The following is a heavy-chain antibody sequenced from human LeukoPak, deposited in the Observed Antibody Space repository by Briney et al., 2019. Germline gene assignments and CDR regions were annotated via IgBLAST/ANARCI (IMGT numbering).Heavy chain of an antibody. J-gene: IGHJ4*02. CDR1: GGSISSSSYY. Sequence: PSETLSLTCTVSGGSISSSSYYWGWIRQPPGKGLGWIGSIYYSGNTYYNPSLKSRVTISVDTSKNQFSLKLSSVTAADTAVYYCARAGYGSALSDFDYWGLGTLVTVSS. D-gene: IGHD3-10*01. CDR3: ARAGYGSALSDFDY. CDR2: IYYSGNT. V-gene: IGHV4-39*07.